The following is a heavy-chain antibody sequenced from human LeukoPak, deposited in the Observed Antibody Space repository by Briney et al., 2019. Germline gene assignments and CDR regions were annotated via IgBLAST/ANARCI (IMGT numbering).Heavy chain of an antibody. D-gene: IGHD3-22*01. J-gene: IGHJ5*02. CDR3: ATRRSDRRGYRWFDP. Sequence: PPETLSLTCILSGGSLSSDCHYWGWIRQPPGKGLEWIAYMHYNGDTYYDPALKSRVPISVDTSKSQFYLKLSSVTAADTAVYYCATRRSDRRGYRWFDPGGGGTLVPVP. V-gene: IGHV4-30-4*08. CDR2: MHYNGDT. CDR1: GGSLSSDCHY.